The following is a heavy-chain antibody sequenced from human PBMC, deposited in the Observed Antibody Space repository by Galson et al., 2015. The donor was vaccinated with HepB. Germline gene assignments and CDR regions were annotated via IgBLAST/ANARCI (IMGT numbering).Heavy chain of an antibody. Sequence: SLRLSCAASGFTFSSYAMSWVRQAPGKGLEWVSAISGSGGSTYYADSVKGRFTISRDNSKNTLYLQMNSLRAEDTAVYYCAAYCGGDCSSGAFDIWGQGTMVTVSS. CDR1: GFTFSSYA. D-gene: IGHD2-21*01. J-gene: IGHJ3*02. CDR2: ISGSGGST. CDR3: AAYCGGDCSSGAFDI. V-gene: IGHV3-23*01.